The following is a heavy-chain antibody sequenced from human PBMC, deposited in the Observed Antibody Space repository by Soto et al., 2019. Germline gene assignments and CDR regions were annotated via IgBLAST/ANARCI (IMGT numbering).Heavy chain of an antibody. D-gene: IGHD3-10*01. CDR3: ARVYYASGSYYNGVC. CDR2: INSDGTTT. CDR1: GFTFRNQW. J-gene: IGHJ4*02. Sequence: GGSLRLSCAASGFTFRNQWMHWVRQAPGKGLMWVSRINSDGTTTTYADSVKGRFTISRDNAKNTLYLQMNSLRAEDTAVYFCARVYYASGSYYNGVCWGQGTLVTVSS. V-gene: IGHV3-74*01.